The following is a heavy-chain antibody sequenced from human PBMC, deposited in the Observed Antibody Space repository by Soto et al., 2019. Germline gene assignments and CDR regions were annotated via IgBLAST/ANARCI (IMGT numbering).Heavy chain of an antibody. CDR2: IKEDGSVK. V-gene: IGHV3-7*03. J-gene: IGHJ4*02. CDR3: PRVGQFDY. CDR1: GFTFTKYW. Sequence: GGSLRLSCEASGFTFTKYWMSWVRQAPGKGREWVATIKEDGSVKYYEDSVKGRFAISRDNARNSLYVQMNSLRPEDTAIYYCPRVGQFDYWGRGTLVTVSS.